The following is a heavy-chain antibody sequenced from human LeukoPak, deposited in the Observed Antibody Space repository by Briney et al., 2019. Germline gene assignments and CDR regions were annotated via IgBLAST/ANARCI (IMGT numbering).Heavy chain of an antibody. CDR3: AKEEITFGGVIVKHSQH. Sequence: PGGSLRLSCAASGFTFSSYAMSWVRQAPGKGLEGVSLISGSGGNTYYADSVKGRFTISRDNSKNTLYLQMNSLRAEDTAVYYCAKEEITFGGVIVKHSQHWGQGTLVTVSS. CDR1: GFTFSSYA. V-gene: IGHV3-23*01. J-gene: IGHJ1*01. CDR2: ISGSGGNT. D-gene: IGHD3-16*02.